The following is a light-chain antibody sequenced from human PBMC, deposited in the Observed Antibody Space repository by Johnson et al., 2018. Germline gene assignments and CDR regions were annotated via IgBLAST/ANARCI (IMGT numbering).Light chain of an antibody. CDR3: GTWDSSLSAGNV. CDR2: ENN. J-gene: IGLJ1*01. CDR1: SSNIGNNY. V-gene: IGLV1-51*02. Sequence: QSVLTQPPSVSAAPGQKVTISCSGSSSNIGNNYVSWYQQLPGTAPKLLMYENNKRPSGIPDRFSGSKSGTSATLGINGLQTGDEADYYCGTWDSSLSAGNVFGTGTKVTVL.